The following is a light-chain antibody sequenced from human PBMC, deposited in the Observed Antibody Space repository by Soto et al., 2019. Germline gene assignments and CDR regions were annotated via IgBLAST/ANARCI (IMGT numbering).Light chain of an antibody. CDR3: QQYNTHST. J-gene: IGKJ1*01. CDR2: KAS. V-gene: IGKV1-5*03. CDR1: QSISTW. Sequence: DIQMTQSPSTLSASVGDRVAITCRASQSISTWLAWYQQKPGKAPNLLIYKASTLESGVPSRFSGSGSGTEFTLTISSLQPDDFATYYCQQYNTHSTFGQGTKVEIK.